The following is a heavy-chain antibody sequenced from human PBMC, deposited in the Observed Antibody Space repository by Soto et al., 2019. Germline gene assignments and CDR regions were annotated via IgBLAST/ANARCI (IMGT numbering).Heavy chain of an antibody. CDR2: MSSSSSTI. CDR1: GFTFSSYS. Sequence: EVQLVESGGGLVQPGGSLRLSCAASGFTFSSYSMNWVRQAPGKGLEWVSYMSSSSSTIYYADSVKGRFTISRDNAKNSLYLQMNSLRAEDTAVYYCAKEGYGDYGGLFDYWGQGTLVTVSS. CDR3: AKEGYGDYGGLFDY. J-gene: IGHJ4*02. V-gene: IGHV3-48*01. D-gene: IGHD4-17*01.